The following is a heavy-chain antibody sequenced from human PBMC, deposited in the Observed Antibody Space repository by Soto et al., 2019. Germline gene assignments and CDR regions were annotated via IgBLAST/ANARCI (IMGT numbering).Heavy chain of an antibody. V-gene: IGHV5-51*03. D-gene: IGHD2-21*02. J-gene: IGHJ6*02. Sequence: EVQLVQSGAEVKKSGESLKISCKGSGYNFTTYCVVWVRQMPGKGLAWVGIMCPRDSDTRYSPSSQGQVTISADKSITTAVLQWSGLKASDTSIYYCARRAFCGGDCTARPQDYYGMDVWGQGTAVTVS. CDR1: GYNFTTYC. CDR2: MCPRDSDT. CDR3: ARRAFCGGDCTARPQDYYGMDV.